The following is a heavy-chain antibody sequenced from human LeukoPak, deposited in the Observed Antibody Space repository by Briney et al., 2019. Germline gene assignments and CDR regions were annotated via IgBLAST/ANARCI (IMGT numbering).Heavy chain of an antibody. V-gene: IGHV4-31*03. Sequence: SETLSLTCTVSGGSISSGGYYWSWIRQHPGKGLEWIGYIYYSGSTYYNPSLKSRVTISVDTSKNQFSLKLSSVAAADTAVYYCAREGYCSGGNCHRTFDYWGRGTLVTVSS. CDR3: AREGYCSGGNCHRTFDY. CDR1: GGSISSGGYY. CDR2: IYYSGST. D-gene: IGHD2-15*01. J-gene: IGHJ4*02.